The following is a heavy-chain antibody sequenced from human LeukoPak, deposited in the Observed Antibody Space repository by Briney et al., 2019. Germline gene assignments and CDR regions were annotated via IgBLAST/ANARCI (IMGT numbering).Heavy chain of an antibody. Sequence: SETLSLTCAVYGGSFSGYYWSWIRQPPGKGLEWIGEINHSGSTNYNPSLKSRVTISVDTSKNQFSLKVRSVTAADTAVYYCARGSGYCSRTSRPSWGQGTLVTVSS. V-gene: IGHV4-34*01. CDR1: GGSFSGYY. J-gene: IGHJ5*02. D-gene: IGHD2-2*01. CDR3: ARGSGYCSRTSRPS. CDR2: INHSGST.